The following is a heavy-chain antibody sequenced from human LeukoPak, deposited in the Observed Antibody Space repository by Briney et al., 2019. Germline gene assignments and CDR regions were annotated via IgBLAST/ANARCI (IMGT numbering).Heavy chain of an antibody. Sequence: PGASLRLSCAASGFTSSSYAMSWVRQAPGKGVEWVSAISGSGGSTYYADSVKGRFTISRDNSKNTLYLQMNSLRAEDTAVYYCAKVYSSGWFTLYYFDYWGQGTLVTVSS. V-gene: IGHV3-23*01. CDR2: ISGSGGST. CDR3: AKVYSSGWFTLYYFDY. CDR1: GFTSSSYA. D-gene: IGHD6-19*01. J-gene: IGHJ4*02.